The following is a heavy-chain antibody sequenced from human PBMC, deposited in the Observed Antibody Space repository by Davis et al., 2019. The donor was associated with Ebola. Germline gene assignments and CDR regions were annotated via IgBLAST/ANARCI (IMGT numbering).Heavy chain of an antibody. Sequence: MPSETLSLTCTVSGGSISSSSYYWGWIRQPPGKGLEWIGEINHSGSTNYNPSLKSRVTISVDTSKNQFSLKLSSVTAADTAVYYCARAVGSSTSWFDPWGQGTLVTVSS. CDR1: GGSISSSSYY. D-gene: IGHD2-2*01. V-gene: IGHV4-39*07. J-gene: IGHJ5*02. CDR3: ARAVGSSTSWFDP. CDR2: INHSGST.